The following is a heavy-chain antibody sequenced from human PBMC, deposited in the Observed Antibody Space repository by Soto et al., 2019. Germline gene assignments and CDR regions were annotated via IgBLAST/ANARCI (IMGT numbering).Heavy chain of an antibody. V-gene: IGHV4-39*01. D-gene: IGHD2-2*01. CDR2: IYYSGST. Sequence: SETLSLTCTVSGGSISSSSYYWGWIRQPPGKGLEWIGSIYYSGSTYYNPSLKSRVTISVDTSKNQFSLKLSSVTAADTAVYYCARTLLQDLGYCSSTSCSLLGWRYYFDYWGQGTLVTVSS. CDR1: GGSISSSSYY. CDR3: ARTLLQDLGYCSSTSCSLLGWRYYFDY. J-gene: IGHJ4*02.